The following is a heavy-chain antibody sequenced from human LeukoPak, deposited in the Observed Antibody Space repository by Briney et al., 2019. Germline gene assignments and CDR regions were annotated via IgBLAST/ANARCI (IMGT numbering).Heavy chain of an antibody. CDR1: GGSIGNFY. D-gene: IGHD2-2*01. CDR2: IYYSGTT. CDR3: ARAASLDY. J-gene: IGHJ4*02. V-gene: IGHV4-59*01. Sequence: SETLSLTCTVSGGSIGNFYWNWIRQSPGKGLEWIGYIYYSGTTNYYPSLKSRVTISLGMSSNQFSLRLDSVTAADTAVYYCARAASLDYWGQGILVTVSS.